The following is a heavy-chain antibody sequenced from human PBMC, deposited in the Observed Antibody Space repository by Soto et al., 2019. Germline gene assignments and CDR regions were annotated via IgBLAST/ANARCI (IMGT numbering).Heavy chain of an antibody. CDR1: GGSISSGGYY. CDR2: MYRSGTA. J-gene: IGHJ6*02. D-gene: IGHD3-3*01. CDR3: ARKHDCSRGSFYCSGLDV. V-gene: IGHV4-31*03. Sequence: QMQLQESGPGLVKPSQTLSLTCTVSGGSISSGGYYWSWIRQLPGKGMEWMGYMYRSGTAFYNPSLESRVTISVDTSKTQFYLKLSSVTAADTAVYYCARKHDCSRGSFYCSGLDVWGHGTTVTVSS.